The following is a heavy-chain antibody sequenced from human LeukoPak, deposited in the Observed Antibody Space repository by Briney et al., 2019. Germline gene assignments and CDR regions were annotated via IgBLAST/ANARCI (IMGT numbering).Heavy chain of an antibody. V-gene: IGHV3-20*04. CDR1: GFTFSSYS. CDR3: ARCSRSSASCYSAFDI. Sequence: GGSLRLSCAASGFTFSSYSMNWVRQAPGKGLEWVSAIVNWDGGDTGYADSVRGRFTISRDNAKNSLYLQMNSLRAEDTALYYCARCSRSSASCYSAFDIWGLGTMVTVSS. J-gene: IGHJ3*02. CDR2: IVNWDGGDT. D-gene: IGHD2-2*02.